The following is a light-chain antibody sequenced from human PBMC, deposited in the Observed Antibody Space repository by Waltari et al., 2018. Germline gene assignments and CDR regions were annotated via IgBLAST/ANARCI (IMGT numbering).Light chain of an antibody. J-gene: IGLJ3*02. CDR2: VDT. Sequence: SYVLTQPPSVSVAPGQTARITCGGNNIGTYHVHWYQQKPGQAPGLGVYVDTYRPSGNPERFSGSNSGNTATLTISRVEAGDEADYHCQVWDSTSDHWVFGGGTKLTVL. CDR3: QVWDSTSDHWV. V-gene: IGLV3-21*02. CDR1: NIGTYH.